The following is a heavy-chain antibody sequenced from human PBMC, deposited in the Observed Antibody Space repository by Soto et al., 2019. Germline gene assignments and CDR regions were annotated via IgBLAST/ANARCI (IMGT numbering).Heavy chain of an antibody. CDR3: TRFRRHLQWLPL. CDR1: GLNFNGYT. J-gene: IGHJ4*02. D-gene: IGHD3-22*01. CDR2: IAETGSST. Sequence: GGSLRLSCATSGLNFNGYTMSWVRQAPGQGLEWVSGIAETGSSTYYADSVKGRFTISRDDSKSIAYLQMNSLKAEDTAVYDFTRFRRHLQWLPLWGQGTLVPVSS. V-gene: IGHV3-23*01.